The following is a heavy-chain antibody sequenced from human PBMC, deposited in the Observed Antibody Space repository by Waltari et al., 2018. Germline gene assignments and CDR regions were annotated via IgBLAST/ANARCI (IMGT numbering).Heavy chain of an antibody. V-gene: IGHV4-38-2*02. CDR1: GSSIRSGDY. J-gene: IGHJ4*02. D-gene: IGHD3-10*01. CDR3: AKRGGTSPFGY. CDR2: LHHSGSN. Sequence: QVQLQESGPGLVRPSETLSLTCSVSGSSIRSGDYWGWLRQPPGKGLEWIATLHHSGSNCYSTFLKSQATISVDPSKNQFSLKVTSVTAADTAVYYCAKRGGTSPFGYWGQGTLVTVSS.